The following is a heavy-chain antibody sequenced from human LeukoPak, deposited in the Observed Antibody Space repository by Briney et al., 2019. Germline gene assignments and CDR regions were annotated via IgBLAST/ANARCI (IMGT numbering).Heavy chain of an antibody. Sequence: HAGGSLRLSCAASGFTFSSYGMHWVRQAPGKGLEWVAFIRYDGSNKYYADSVKGRFTISRDNSKNTLYLQMNSLRAEDTAVYYCARDHIAAGGTANYYYYYYMDVWGKGTTVTISS. CDR3: ARDHIAAGGTANYYYYYYMDV. V-gene: IGHV3-30*02. D-gene: IGHD6-13*01. J-gene: IGHJ6*03. CDR1: GFTFSSYG. CDR2: IRYDGSNK.